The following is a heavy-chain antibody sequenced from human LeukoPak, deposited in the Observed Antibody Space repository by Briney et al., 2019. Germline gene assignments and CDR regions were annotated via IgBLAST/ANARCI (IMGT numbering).Heavy chain of an antibody. J-gene: IGHJ5*02. Sequence: PSETLSLTCTVSGGSISSNYWSWVRQPPGKGLEWIGYIYYTGSTYYNPSLKSRVTMSVDTSKNQFSLKLSSVTAVDTAVYHCARNPSGGVGWFDPWGQGTLVTVSS. D-gene: IGHD2-15*01. V-gene: IGHV4-59*04. CDR2: IYYTGST. CDR3: ARNPSGGVGWFDP. CDR1: GGSISSNY.